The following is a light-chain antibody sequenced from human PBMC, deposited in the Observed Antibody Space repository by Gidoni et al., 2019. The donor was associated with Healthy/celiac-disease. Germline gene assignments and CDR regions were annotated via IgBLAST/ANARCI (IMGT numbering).Light chain of an antibody. CDR3: NSRDSSGNHLEV. J-gene: IGLJ2*01. Sequence: SSELTQDPAVSVDLGQTVRITCQGASLRSYYASWYQQKPGQAPVLVIYGKNNRPSGSPDRFSGSSSGNTASLTITGAQAEDEADYYCNSRDSSGNHLEVFGGGTKLTVL. V-gene: IGLV3-19*01. CDR1: SLRSYY. CDR2: GKN.